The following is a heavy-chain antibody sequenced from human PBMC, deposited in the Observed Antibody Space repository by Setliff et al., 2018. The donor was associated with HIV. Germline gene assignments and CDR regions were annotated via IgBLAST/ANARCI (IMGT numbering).Heavy chain of an antibody. J-gene: IGHJ6*02. CDR2: IYTSGST. CDR3: ARDGGMDV. CDR1: AGSISSSNYY. V-gene: IGHV4-39*07. Sequence: KTSETLSLTCTVSAGSISSSNYYWGWIRQPPGKGLEWIGRIYTSGSTYYNPSLKSRVTISVDTSKNQFSLKLSSVTAADTAVYYCARDGGMDVWGQGTTVTVSS.